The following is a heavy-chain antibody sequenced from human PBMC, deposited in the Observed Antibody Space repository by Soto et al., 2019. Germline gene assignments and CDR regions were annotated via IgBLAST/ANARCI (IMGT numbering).Heavy chain of an antibody. Sequence: SETLSLTCTVSGGSISSSSYYWGWIRQPPGKGLEWIGSIYYSGSTYYNPSLKSRVTISVDTSKNQFSLKLSSVPAADTAVYYCARHAPLGVSPDWYFDLWGRGTLVTVSS. D-gene: IGHD3-16*01. J-gene: IGHJ2*01. V-gene: IGHV4-39*01. CDR1: GGSISSSSYY. CDR2: IYYSGST. CDR3: ARHAPLGVSPDWYFDL.